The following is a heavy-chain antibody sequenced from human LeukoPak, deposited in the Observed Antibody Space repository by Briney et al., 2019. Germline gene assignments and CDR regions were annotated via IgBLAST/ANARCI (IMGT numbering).Heavy chain of an antibody. CDR1: GGTFSSYA. Sequence: SVKVSCKASGGTFSSYAISWVRQAPGQGLEWMGGIIPIFGTANYAQKFQGRVTITADESTSTAYMELSSLRSEDTAVYYCARDGYGSGSYYGSDYWGQGTLVTVSS. CDR3: ARDGYGSGSYYGSDY. CDR2: IIPIFGTA. D-gene: IGHD3-10*01. V-gene: IGHV1-69*13. J-gene: IGHJ4*02.